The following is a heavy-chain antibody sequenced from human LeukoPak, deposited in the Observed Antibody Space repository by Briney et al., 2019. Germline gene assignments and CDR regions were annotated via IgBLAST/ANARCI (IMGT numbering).Heavy chain of an antibody. CDR2: IKQDGSEI. V-gene: IGHV3-7*04. D-gene: IGHD2-15*01. J-gene: IGHJ6*02. CDR1: GFTFSTYW. Sequence: GGSLRLSCAASGFTFSTYWMSWVRQAPGRGLEWVANIKQDGSEIYYVDSVKGRFTISRDNAKNSLYLQMNSLRAEDTVVYYCARDYWNYYFYALDVWGRGTTVTVSS. CDR3: ARDYWNYYFYALDV.